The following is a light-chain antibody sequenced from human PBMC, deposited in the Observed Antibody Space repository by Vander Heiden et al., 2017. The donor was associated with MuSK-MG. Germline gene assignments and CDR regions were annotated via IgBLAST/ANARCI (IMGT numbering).Light chain of an antibody. V-gene: IGLV2-18*01. Sequence: QSALTQPPSVSGSPGQSVTISCTGTSSDVDSYNSLSWYQQPPGTAPKVMIYEVIYRPSGVPDRFSGSKSDNTASLTISGLQAEDEADYYCSLYTSSGVVFGGGTKLTVL. J-gene: IGLJ2*01. CDR1: SSDVDSYNS. CDR3: SLYTSSGVV. CDR2: EVI.